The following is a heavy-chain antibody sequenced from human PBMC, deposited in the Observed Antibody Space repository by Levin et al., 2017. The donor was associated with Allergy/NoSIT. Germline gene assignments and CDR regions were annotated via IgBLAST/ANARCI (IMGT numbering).Heavy chain of an antibody. V-gene: IGHV3-21*01. J-gene: IGHJ5*02. CDR2: ISDTGTYK. CDR3: GGYNYFDP. CDR1: GFTFSSYG. Sequence: GESLKISCAASGFTFSSYGMTWVRQAPGKGLEWVSTISDTGTYKYHADSVKGRFTIPRDNAKKLLFLQMNSLRAEDTAVYYCGGYNYFDPWGQGTLVTVSS.